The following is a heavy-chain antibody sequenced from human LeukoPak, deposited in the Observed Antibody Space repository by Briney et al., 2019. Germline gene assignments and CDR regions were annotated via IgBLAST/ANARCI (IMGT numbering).Heavy chain of an antibody. V-gene: IGHV3-7*01. D-gene: IGHD6-19*01. Sequence: GGSLRLSCAASKFTFSSYWMSWVRQAPGKGLEWVANIKQDGSVQFCMDSLKGRFSVSRDNAKNSLYLQMNGLRVEDTAVYYCTRLQIAVAGPNWFDPWGQGTLVTVSS. CDR2: IKQDGSVQ. CDR3: TRLQIAVAGPNWFDP. CDR1: KFTFSSYW. J-gene: IGHJ5*02.